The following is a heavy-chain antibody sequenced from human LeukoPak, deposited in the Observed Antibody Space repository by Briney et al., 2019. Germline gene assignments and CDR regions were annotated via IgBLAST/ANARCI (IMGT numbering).Heavy chain of an antibody. CDR3: ARGFRRTYYYDSSGYRFDY. J-gene: IGHJ4*02. CDR1: GGSFSGYY. CDR2: INHSGST. Sequence: SETLSLTCAVYGGSFSGYYWSWIRQPPGKGLEWIAEINHSGSTKYNPSLKSRVTISVDTSKNQFSLKLSSVTAADTAVYYCARGFRRTYYYDSSGYRFDYWGQGTLVTVSS. V-gene: IGHV4-34*01. D-gene: IGHD3-22*01.